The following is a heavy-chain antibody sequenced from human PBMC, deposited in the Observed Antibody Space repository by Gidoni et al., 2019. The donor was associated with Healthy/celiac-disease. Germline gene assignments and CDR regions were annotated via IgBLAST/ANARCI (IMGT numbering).Heavy chain of an antibody. V-gene: IGHV3-66*04. Sequence: EVQLVESGGGLVQPGGSMRLSCAASGFTVSSNYMSWVRQAPGNGLEWGSVSDSGGSTYYADSVKGRFTISRDNSKNTLYLQMNSLRAEDTAVYYCARQARLRPTYFDYWGQGTLVTVSS. CDR3: ARQARLRPTYFDY. J-gene: IGHJ4*02. D-gene: IGHD3-3*01. CDR2: SDSGGST. CDR1: GFTVSSNY.